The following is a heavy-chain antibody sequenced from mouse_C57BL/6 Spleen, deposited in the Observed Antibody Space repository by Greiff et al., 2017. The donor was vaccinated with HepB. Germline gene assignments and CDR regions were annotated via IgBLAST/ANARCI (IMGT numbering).Heavy chain of an antibody. V-gene: IGHV1-64*01. CDR2: IHPNSGST. Sequence: QVQLQQPGAELVKPGASVNLSCKASGYTFTSYWMHWVKQRPGQGLEWIGMIHPNSGSTNYNEKFKSKATLTVDKSSSTAYMQLSSLTSEDSAVYYCARDGNNYAMDYWGQGTSVTVSS. J-gene: IGHJ4*01. CDR3: ARDGNNYAMDY. D-gene: IGHD1-1*01. CDR1: GYTFTSYW.